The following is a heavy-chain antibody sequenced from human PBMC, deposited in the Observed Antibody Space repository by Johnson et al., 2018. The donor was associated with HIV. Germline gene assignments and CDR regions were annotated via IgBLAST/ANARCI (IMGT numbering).Heavy chain of an antibody. V-gene: IGHV3-20*04. CDR1: GFTFDDYG. Sequence: VQLVESGGGVVRPGGSLRLSCAASGFTFDDYGVSWVRQAPGKGLEWVSGINWNGGSTCYADSVKGRFAISRDNAENSLDLQMNSLRVEDTAVYYCAREQATLWFRASGAAFNIWGQGTSVTVSS. D-gene: IGHD3-10*01. CDR3: AREQATLWFRASGAAFNI. CDR2: INWNGGST. J-gene: IGHJ3*02.